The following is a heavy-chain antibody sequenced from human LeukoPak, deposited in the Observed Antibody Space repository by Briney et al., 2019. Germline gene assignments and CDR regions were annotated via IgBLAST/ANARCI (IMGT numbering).Heavy chain of an antibody. D-gene: IGHD2-15*01. CDR3: ARDVKYCSGGSCLNYYYYYGMDV. J-gene: IGHJ6*02. CDR1: GGSFSGYY. Sequence: SETLSLTCAVYGGSFSGYYWSWIRQPPGKGLEWIGEINHSGGTNYNPSLKSRVTISVDTSKNQFSLKLSSVTAADTAVYYCARDVKYCSGGSCLNYYYYYGMDVWGQGTTVTVSS. CDR2: INHSGGT. V-gene: IGHV4-34*01.